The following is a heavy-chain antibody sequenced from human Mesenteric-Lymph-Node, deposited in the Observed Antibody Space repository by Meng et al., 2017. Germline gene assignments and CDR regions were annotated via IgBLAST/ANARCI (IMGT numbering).Heavy chain of an antibody. CDR1: GFTFSTSG. Sequence: GGSLRLSCAASGFTFSTSGMNWVRQDPGKGLEWVAVTSYDGSNKYYADSVKGRFTISRDNSKNSLDLQMNSLRAEDTAIYYCAKAMVYDILKDFDYWGQGNLVTVSS. CDR2: TSYDGSNK. J-gene: IGHJ4*02. D-gene: IGHD3-9*01. CDR3: AKAMVYDILKDFDY. V-gene: IGHV3-30*18.